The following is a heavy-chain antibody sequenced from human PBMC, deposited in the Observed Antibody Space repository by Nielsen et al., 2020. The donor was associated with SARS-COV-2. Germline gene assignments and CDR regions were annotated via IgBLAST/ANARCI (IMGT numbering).Heavy chain of an antibody. Sequence: GGSLRLSCAASGFTFSTYSMNWVRQAPGKGLEWVSYISTSSSPKYYADSLKGRFIISRDNAKHSLYLQMNSLGAEDTAVYYCARCAYYYDSSGYPHPTLFDYWGQGTLVTVSS. CDR3: ARCAYYYDSSGYPHPTLFDY. D-gene: IGHD3-22*01. CDR2: ISTSSSPK. CDR1: GFTFSTYS. V-gene: IGHV3-48*01. J-gene: IGHJ4*02.